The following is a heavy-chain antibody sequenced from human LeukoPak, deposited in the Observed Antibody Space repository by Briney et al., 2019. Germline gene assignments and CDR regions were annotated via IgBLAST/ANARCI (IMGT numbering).Heavy chain of an antibody. CDR1: GCSISSYY. Sequence: ASETLSLTSTVSGCSISSYYWSWIRQPPGKGLEWIGYIYYSGSTNYNPSLKSRVTISVDTSKNQFSLKLSSVTAAATAVSYCESGGSFYYFDYWGQGTLVTVSS. CDR3: ESGGSFYYFDY. J-gene: IGHJ4*02. V-gene: IGHV4-59*01. CDR2: IYYSGST. D-gene: IGHD3-16*01.